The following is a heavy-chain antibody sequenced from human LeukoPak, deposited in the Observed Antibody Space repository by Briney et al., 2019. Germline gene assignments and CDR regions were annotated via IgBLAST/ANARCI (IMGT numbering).Heavy chain of an antibody. CDR3: ASGRLLGY. CDR2: IKEDGSGK. Sequence: GGSLRLSCAASGFTFSNYWMSWVRQAPGKGLEWVANIKEDGSGKYYVDSVKGRFTISRDNARNSLYLQMNSLRAEDTAVYYCASGRLLGYWGQGTLVTVSS. V-gene: IGHV3-7*01. CDR1: GFTFSNYW. D-gene: IGHD2-15*01. J-gene: IGHJ4*02.